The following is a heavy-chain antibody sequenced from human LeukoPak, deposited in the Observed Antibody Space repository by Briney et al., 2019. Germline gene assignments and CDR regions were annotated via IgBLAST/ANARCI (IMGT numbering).Heavy chain of an antibody. Sequence: PGGSVTLFCAASGFPFDVYAMQWARHAPGRGLECVFLISGDGGSTYYADSVKGRFTISRDNSKNSLYLQMNSLRTEDTALYYCAKAWGPYYDILTGDYGMDVWGQGSTVTVS. CDR3: AKAWGPYYDILTGDYGMDV. D-gene: IGHD3-9*01. CDR1: GFPFDVYA. CDR2: ISGDGGST. V-gene: IGHV3-43*02. J-gene: IGHJ6*02.